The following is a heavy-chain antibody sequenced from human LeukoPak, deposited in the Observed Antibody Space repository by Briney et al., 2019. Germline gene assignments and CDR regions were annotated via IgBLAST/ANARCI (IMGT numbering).Heavy chain of an antibody. V-gene: IGHV1-3*03. J-gene: IGHJ6*03. CDR1: GYTFTSYT. CDR2: INAGNGNT. D-gene: IGHD3-3*01. CDR3: ARARYETRIWPKSRYDYYHYMDV. Sequence: ASVPVSFKSSGYTFTSYTIHWVRQPPGQRLEWMGWINAGNGNTKYSQEFQDRVTITRDTSASTAYMELSSLRSEDMAVYYCARARYETRIWPKSRYDYYHYMDVWGKGTTVTVSS.